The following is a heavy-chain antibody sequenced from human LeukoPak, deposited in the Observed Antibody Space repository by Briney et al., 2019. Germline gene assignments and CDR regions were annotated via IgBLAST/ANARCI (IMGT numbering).Heavy chain of an antibody. CDR1: GYSFTTWW. Sequence: GESLKVSCKGSGYSFTTWWIGWVRQMPGKGLEWMGIIYPGDSDARYSPSFQGQVTISADKSISTAYLQWSSLKASDTAMYYCARVVFYDSWSGFYFDYWGQGTLVTVSS. D-gene: IGHD3-3*01. J-gene: IGHJ4*02. V-gene: IGHV5-51*01. CDR3: ARVVFYDSWSGFYFDY. CDR2: IYPGDSDA.